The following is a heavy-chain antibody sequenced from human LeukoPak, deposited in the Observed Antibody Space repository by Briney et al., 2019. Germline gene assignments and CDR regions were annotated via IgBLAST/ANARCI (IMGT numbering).Heavy chain of an antibody. Sequence: SQTLSLTCAISGDSVSSNSAAWNWIRQSPSRGLEWLGRTYYRSKWYNDYAVSVKSRITINPDTSKNQFSLKLSSVTAADTAVYYCARLEEGLAAVSFDIWGQGTMVTVSS. CDR3: ARLEEGLAAVSFDI. D-gene: IGHD6-13*01. J-gene: IGHJ3*02. V-gene: IGHV6-1*01. CDR1: GDSVSSNSAA. CDR2: TYYRSKWYN.